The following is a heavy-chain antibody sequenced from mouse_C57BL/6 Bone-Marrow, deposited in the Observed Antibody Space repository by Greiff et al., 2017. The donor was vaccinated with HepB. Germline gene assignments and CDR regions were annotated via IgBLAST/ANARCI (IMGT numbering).Heavy chain of an antibody. CDR3: ASYCYGVARYWYFDV. J-gene: IGHJ1*03. D-gene: IGHD1-1*01. Sequence: QVHVKQPGAELVKPGASVKLSCKASGYTFTSYWMHWVKQRPGQGLEWIGMIHPNSGSTNYNEKFKSKATLTVDKASSTAYMQLSSLTSEDSAVYYCASYCYGVARYWYFDVWGTGTTVTVSS. CDR1: GYTFTSYW. CDR2: IHPNSGST. V-gene: IGHV1-64*01.